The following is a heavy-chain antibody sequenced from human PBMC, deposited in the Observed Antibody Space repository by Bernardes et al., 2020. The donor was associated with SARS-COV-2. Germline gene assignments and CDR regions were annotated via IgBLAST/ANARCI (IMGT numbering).Heavy chain of an antibody. CDR3: ARMAIGPGGTPGRIFLRLDY. D-gene: IGHD2-15*01. CDR2: ITGSGVDT. CDR1: GFTFSSST. J-gene: IGHJ4*02. V-gene: IGHV3-23*01. Sequence: GGSLRLSCAASGFTFSSSTMSWVRQAPGKGLEWLSCITGSGVDTYSADSVKGRFTISKDNGNTLYLQMTNLGADDTAVYYCARMAIGPGGTPGRIFLRLDYWGQGALVTVSS.